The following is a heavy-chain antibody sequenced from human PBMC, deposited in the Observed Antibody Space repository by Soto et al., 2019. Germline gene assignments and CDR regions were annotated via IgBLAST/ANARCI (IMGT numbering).Heavy chain of an antibody. CDR3: AREVGAPSGWLDP. J-gene: IGHJ5*02. V-gene: IGHV3-23*01. Sequence: EVQLSESGGDLRQPGGSLRLSCAASGFTCTNYAMTWVRQTPGKGLEWVSGISASGGLKYYADSVRGRFTVSRDNSKNILYLQMDNLRDEDTALYYCAREVGAPSGWLDPWGQGTQVTVSS. CDR2: ISASGGLK. D-gene: IGHD1-26*01. CDR1: GFTCTNYA.